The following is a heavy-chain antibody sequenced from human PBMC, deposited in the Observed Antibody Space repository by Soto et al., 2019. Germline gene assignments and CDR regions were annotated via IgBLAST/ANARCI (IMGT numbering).Heavy chain of an antibody. CDR3: AKDSRSLTRITIFGVDYMDV. CDR1: GFTFSSYA. V-gene: IGHV3-23*01. J-gene: IGHJ6*03. D-gene: IGHD3-3*01. CDR2: ISDSGGTT. Sequence: EVQLLESGGGLVQPGGSLRLSCAASGFTFSSYAMSWVRQAPGKGLEWVSSISDSGGTTYYADSVKGRFTFSRENTKNTLYLHMNSLRVEDMAVYYCAKDSRSLTRITIFGVDYMDVWGKGTTVIVSS.